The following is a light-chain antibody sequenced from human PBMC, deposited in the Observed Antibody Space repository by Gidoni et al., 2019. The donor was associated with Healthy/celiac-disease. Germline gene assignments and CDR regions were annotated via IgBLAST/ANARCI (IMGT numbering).Light chain of an antibody. V-gene: IGKV1-33*01. CDR2: DAS. Sequence: IPITLSPSSLSASVGDRVTITCPASQYISNYLNWYQQKPGKAPKLLIYDASNLETGVPSRFSGSGYGTDFTFTISSLQPEDIATYYCQQYDNLPFTFGGGTKVEIK. CDR1: QYISNY. J-gene: IGKJ4*01. CDR3: QQYDNLPFT.